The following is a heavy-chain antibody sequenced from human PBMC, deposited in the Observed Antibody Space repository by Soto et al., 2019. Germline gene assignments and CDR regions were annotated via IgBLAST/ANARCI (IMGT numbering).Heavy chain of an antibody. J-gene: IGHJ4*02. D-gene: IGHD6-19*01. CDR2: ISGSGGSP. CDR3: AKEGTSGLYYFAY. V-gene: IGHV3-23*01. CDR1: GFTFSNYA. Sequence: EVQLLESGGGLVQPGGSLRLSCAASGFTFSNYAMNWVRQAPGKGLEWVSTISGSGGSPYYADSVKGRFTISRDNYKNPLYLQMNSLRAGDSAIYYCAKEGTSGLYYFAYWGQGTLVTVSS.